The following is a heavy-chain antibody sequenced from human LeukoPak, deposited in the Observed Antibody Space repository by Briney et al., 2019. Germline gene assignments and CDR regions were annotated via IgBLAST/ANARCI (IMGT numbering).Heavy chain of an antibody. V-gene: IGHV4-4*09. Sequence: PSETLSLTCTVSGGSISSYYWSWIRQPPGKGLEWIGYIYTSGSTNYNPSLKSRVTISVDTSKNQFSLKLSSVTAADTAVYYCARTIFGVVKHGSWFDPWGQGTLVTVSS. J-gene: IGHJ5*02. CDR2: IYTSGST. D-gene: IGHD3-3*01. CDR3: ARTIFGVVKHGSWFDP. CDR1: GGSISSYY.